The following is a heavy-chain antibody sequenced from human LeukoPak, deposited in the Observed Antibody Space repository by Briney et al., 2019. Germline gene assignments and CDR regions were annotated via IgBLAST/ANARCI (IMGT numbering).Heavy chain of an antibody. V-gene: IGHV3-53*01. D-gene: IGHD3-16*02. Sequence: GGSLRLSCAASGFTFSSYSMNWVRQAPGKGLEWVSVIFSGGNTNYADSVKDRFTVSRDNSKNTVYLQMNSLRAGDTAVYYCARLATTPSGSLYPSSGYYQYAMDVWGQGTTVSVSS. CDR2: IFSGGNT. CDR1: GFTFSSYS. CDR3: ARLATTPSGSLYPSSGYYQYAMDV. J-gene: IGHJ6*02.